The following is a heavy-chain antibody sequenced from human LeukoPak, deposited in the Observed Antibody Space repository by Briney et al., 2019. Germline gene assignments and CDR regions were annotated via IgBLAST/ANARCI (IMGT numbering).Heavy chain of an antibody. D-gene: IGHD1-14*01. Sequence: ASVKVSCKVSGYTLTKLPMHWVRQAPGKGLEYMGGFDPEDGETIYAEKFQDRVTMTEDTSTNTAFMELTSLRSDGTAFYYCAIDWYEQFTFWGQGTLVTVSS. J-gene: IGHJ1*01. CDR2: FDPEDGET. CDR3: AIDWYEQFTF. V-gene: IGHV1-24*01. CDR1: GYTLTKLP.